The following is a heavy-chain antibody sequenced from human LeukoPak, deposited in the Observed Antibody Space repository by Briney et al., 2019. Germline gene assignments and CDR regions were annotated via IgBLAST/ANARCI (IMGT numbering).Heavy chain of an antibody. CDR3: ARRSSRNWFDP. D-gene: IGHD6-6*01. CDR2: IYPGDSDT. Sequence: GESLKISCKGSGYRFTTYWIGWVRQMPGKGLEWMGIIYPGDSDTRYSPSFQGQVTISADKSISTAYLQWSSLKASDTAMYYCARRSSRNWFDPWGQGTLVTVSS. CDR1: GYRFTTYW. J-gene: IGHJ5*02. V-gene: IGHV5-51*01.